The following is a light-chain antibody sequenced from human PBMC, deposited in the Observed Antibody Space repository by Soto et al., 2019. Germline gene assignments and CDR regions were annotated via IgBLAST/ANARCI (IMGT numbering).Light chain of an antibody. J-gene: IGKJ1*01. Sequence: IQRPTSQSSLSAAVVSRFTTNVRASQSISTYLNWYQQKPGKAPKLLIYAASSLQSGVPSRFSGSGSGTDFTLTISSLQPEEFATYDCQQSYTTRTGGQGNKGAIK. CDR1: QSISTY. CDR3: QQSYTTRT. V-gene: IGKV1-39*01. CDR2: AAS.